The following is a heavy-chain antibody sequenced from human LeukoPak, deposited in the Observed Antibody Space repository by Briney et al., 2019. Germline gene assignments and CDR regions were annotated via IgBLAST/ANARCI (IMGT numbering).Heavy chain of an antibody. Sequence: ASVKVSCKASGYTFTGYYMHWVRQAPGQGLEWMGIINPSGGSTSYAQKFQGRVTMTRDMSTSTVYMELSSLRSEDTAVYYCARGPPLYSGSYYTTFDYWGQGTLVTVSS. J-gene: IGHJ4*02. CDR2: INPSGGST. V-gene: IGHV1-46*01. CDR1: GYTFTGYY. CDR3: ARGPPLYSGSYYTTFDY. D-gene: IGHD1-26*01.